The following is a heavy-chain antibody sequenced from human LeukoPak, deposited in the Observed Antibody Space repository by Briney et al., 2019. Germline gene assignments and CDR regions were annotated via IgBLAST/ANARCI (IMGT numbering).Heavy chain of an antibody. D-gene: IGHD1-26*01. CDR2: IYYSGST. CDR1: GGSISSYY. J-gene: IGHJ3*02. V-gene: IGHV4-59*01. Sequence: SETLSLTCTVSGGSISSYYWSWIRQPPGKGLEWIGYIYYSGSTNYNPSHKSRVTISVDMSKNQFSLKLSSVTAADTAVYYCARNPPGGSYSRAFDIWGQGTMVTVSS. CDR3: ARNPPGGSYSRAFDI.